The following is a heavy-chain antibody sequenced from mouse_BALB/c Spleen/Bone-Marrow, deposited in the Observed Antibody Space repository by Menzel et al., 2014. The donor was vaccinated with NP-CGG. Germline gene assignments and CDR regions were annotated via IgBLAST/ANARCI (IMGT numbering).Heavy chain of an antibody. J-gene: IGHJ3*01. Sequence: EGSLKLSCAASGFDFSGFWMGWVRQAPGKGLEWIGEINPDSSTINYTPSLKDRFIISRDNAKNTLYLQMSKVRSEDTALYYCARLGYYGGFAYWGQGTLVTVSA. D-gene: IGHD2-3*01. CDR3: ARLGYYGGFAY. V-gene: IGHV4-1*02. CDR1: GFDFSGFW. CDR2: INPDSSTI.